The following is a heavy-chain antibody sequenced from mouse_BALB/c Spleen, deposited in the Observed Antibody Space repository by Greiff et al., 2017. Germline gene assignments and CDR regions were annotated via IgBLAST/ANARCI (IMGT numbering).Heavy chain of an antibody. CDR1: GFTFSSYG. CDR3: ARGEFAY. CDR2: INSNGGST. V-gene: IGHV5-6-3*01. J-gene: IGHJ3*01. Sequence: EVKLVESGGGLVQPGGSLKLSCAASGFTFSSYGMSWVRQTPDKRLELVATINSNGGSTYYPDSVKGRFTISRDNAKNTLYLQMSSLKSEDTAMYYCARGEFAYWGQGTLVTVSA.